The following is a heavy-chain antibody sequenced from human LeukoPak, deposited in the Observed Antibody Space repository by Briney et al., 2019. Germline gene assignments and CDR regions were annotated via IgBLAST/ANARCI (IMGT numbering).Heavy chain of an antibody. CDR1: GFMFSDYF. J-gene: IGHJ4*02. CDR3: ARDNGNKYYFDY. Sequence: PGGSLRLSCAASGFMFSDYFMSWIRQAPGKELEWISYISSNSKYTKYADSVKGQFTISRDNAKKSLYLQMNSLRAEDTAVYYCARDNGNKYYFDYWGQGTLVTVYS. D-gene: IGHD2-8*01. CDR2: ISSNSKYT. V-gene: IGHV3-11*05.